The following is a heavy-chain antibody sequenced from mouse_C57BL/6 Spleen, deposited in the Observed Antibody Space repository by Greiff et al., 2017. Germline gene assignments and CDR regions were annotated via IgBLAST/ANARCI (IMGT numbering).Heavy chain of an antibody. J-gene: IGHJ2*01. CDR3: AREGAEALYFDY. CDR1: GFTFSSYA. CDR2: ISDGGSYT. Sequence: DVKLVESGGGLVKPGGSLKLSCAASGFTFSSYAMSWVRQTPEKRLEWVATISDGGSYTYYPDNVKGRFTISRDNAKNNLYLQMSHLKSEDTAMYYCAREGAEALYFDYWGQGTTLTVSS. D-gene: IGHD3-2*02. V-gene: IGHV5-4*01.